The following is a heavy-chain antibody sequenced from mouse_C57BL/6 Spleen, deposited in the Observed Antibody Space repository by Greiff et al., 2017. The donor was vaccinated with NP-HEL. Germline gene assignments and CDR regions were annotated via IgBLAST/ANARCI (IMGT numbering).Heavy chain of an antibody. CDR2: INPSTGGT. J-gene: IGHJ2*01. CDR1: GYSFTGYY. CDR3: AKDSNYDYFDY. D-gene: IGHD2-5*01. V-gene: IGHV1-42*01. Sequence: DVKLQESGPELVKPGASVKISCKASGYSFTGYYMNWVKQSPEKSLEWIGEINPSTGGTTYNQKFKAKATLTVDKSSSTAYMQLKSLTSEDSAVYYCAKDSNYDYFDYWGQGTTLTVSS.